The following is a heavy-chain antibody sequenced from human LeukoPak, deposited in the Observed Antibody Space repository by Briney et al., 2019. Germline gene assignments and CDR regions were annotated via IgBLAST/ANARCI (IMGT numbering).Heavy chain of an antibody. D-gene: IGHD3-3*01. Sequence: SETLSLTCAVYGGSFSGYYWSWIRQHPGKGLEWIGYIYYSGSTYYNPSLKSRVTISVDTSKNQFSLKLSSVTAADTAVYYCARDFWSGLSPRFDPWGQGTLVTVSS. V-gene: IGHV4-31*11. CDR3: ARDFWSGLSPRFDP. CDR2: IYYSGST. J-gene: IGHJ5*02. CDR1: GGSFSGYY.